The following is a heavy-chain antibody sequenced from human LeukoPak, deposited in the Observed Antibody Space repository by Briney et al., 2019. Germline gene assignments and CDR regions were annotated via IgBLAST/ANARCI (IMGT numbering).Heavy chain of an antibody. CDR2: ISGSGGVT. J-gene: IGHJ3*01. D-gene: IGHD3-10*01. V-gene: IGHV3-23*01. Sequence: GGSLRLSCAASGFTFSSSAMSWVRQAPGKGLVWVSAISGSGGVTYYRDSVKGRFTVSRDNSKNTLYLQMNSLRAEDTALYYCAKNGSGTSRAFDVWGQGTMVTVSS. CDR1: GFTFSSSA. CDR3: AKNGSGTSRAFDV.